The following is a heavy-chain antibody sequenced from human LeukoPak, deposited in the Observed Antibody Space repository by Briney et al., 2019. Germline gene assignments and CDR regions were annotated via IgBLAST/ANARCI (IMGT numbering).Heavy chain of an antibody. J-gene: IGHJ4*02. V-gene: IGHV3-21*04. CDR1: GFTFSSYS. CDR2: ISSSSSYI. CDR3: ARSGLSRFGF. Sequence: PAESLRLSCAASGFTFSSYSMNWVRQAPGKGLEWVSSISSSSSYIYYADSVKGRFTISRDNSRNTLYLQMNSLRAEDTAVYYCARSGLSRFGFWGQGTLVTVSS. D-gene: IGHD2/OR15-2a*01.